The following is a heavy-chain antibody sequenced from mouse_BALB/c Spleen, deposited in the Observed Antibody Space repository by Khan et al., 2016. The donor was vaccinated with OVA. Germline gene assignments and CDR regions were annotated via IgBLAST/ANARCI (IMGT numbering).Heavy chain of an antibody. CDR1: GYSFTGYY. J-gene: IGHJ1*01. CDR2: VNPNNGGT. CDR3: AGDDFV. D-gene: IGHD2-4*01. Sequence: VQLQQSGPDLVKPGASVKISCKASGYSFTGYYMHWVKQSHGKSLEWIGRVNPNNGGTIYNQKFQDKASLTVDMSSTPAYLELRSLTSEDSADYYCAGDDFVWGAGTTVTVSS. V-gene: IGHV1-18*01.